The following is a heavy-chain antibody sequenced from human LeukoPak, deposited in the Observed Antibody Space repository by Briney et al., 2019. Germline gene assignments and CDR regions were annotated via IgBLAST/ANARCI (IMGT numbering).Heavy chain of an antibody. V-gene: IGHV3-23*01. CDR2: ISGSGGST. CDR1: GFTFSSYA. D-gene: IGHD1-26*01. J-gene: IGHJ6*02. CDR3: AGRPTGRYYYYGMDV. Sequence: QPGRSLRLSCAASGFTFSSYAMSWVRQAPGKGLEWVSAISGSGGSTYYADSVKGRFTISRDNSKNTLYLQMNSLRAEDTAVYYCAGRPTGRYYYYGMDVWGQGTTVTVSS.